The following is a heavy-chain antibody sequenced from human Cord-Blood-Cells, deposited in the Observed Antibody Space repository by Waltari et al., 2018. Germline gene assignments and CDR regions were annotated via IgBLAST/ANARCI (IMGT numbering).Heavy chain of an antibody. CDR3: ARENYDCWSGYYDAFDI. CDR2: VSYDGSNK. CDR1: GFTFSSYA. Sequence: QVQLVESGGGVVQPGRSLRLSCAASGFTFSSYAMHWVRQAPGKGLEWVAVVSYDGSNKYYADSVKGLFTISRDNSKNTLYLQMNSRRAEYTAVYYCARENYDCWSGYYDAFDIWGQGTMVTVSS. V-gene: IGHV3-30-3*01. D-gene: IGHD3-3*01. J-gene: IGHJ3*02.